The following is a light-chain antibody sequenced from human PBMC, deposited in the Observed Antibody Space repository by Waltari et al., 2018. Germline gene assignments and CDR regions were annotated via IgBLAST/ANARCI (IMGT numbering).Light chain of an antibody. J-gene: IGLJ2*01. CDR2: DKN. Sequence: SSELTQDPAVSLALGQTVTITCQGNGLTSYYASWYQQRPGQAPILIMYDKNNRPSGVPGRFSGSNSDNTASLTITGAQAEDEASYYCHSRDASGVGGSFGGGTKLTVL. CDR3: HSRDASGVGGS. CDR1: GLTSYY. V-gene: IGLV3-19*01.